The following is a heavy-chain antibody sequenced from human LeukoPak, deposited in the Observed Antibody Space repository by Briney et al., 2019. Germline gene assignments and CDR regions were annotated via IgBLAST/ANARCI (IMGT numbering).Heavy chain of an antibody. D-gene: IGHD3-16*01. CDR3: AKRADYYDSSRALYDAFDL. J-gene: IGHJ3*01. CDR1: GFTFRTYG. V-gene: IGHV3-30*02. Sequence: PGGSLRLSCAASGFTFRTYGMHWVRQAPGKGLEWVTFIRYDGSDKYYADSVKGRFTISRDNPKNTLFLQMNSLRVEDTAVYYCAKRADYYDSSRALYDAFDLWGQGTMVTVSS. CDR2: IRYDGSDK.